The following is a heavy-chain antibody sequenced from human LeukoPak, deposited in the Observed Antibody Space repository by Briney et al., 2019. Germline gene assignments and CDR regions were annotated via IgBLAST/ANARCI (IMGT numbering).Heavy chain of an antibody. CDR2: IKQDGSEK. CDR1: GFTLSSYA. D-gene: IGHD3-3*01. J-gene: IGHJ4*02. Sequence: PGGSLRLSCAASGFTLSSYAMTWVRQAPGKGLEWVANIKQDGSEKYYADSVKGRFTISRDNAKNSLYLQMNSLRAEDTAVYYCARETNDFWSGRRIDYWGQGTLVTVSS. CDR3: ARETNDFWSGRRIDY. V-gene: IGHV3-7*01.